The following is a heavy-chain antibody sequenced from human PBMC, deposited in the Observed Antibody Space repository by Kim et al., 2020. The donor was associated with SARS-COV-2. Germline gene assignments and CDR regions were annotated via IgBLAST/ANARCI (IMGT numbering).Heavy chain of an antibody. J-gene: IGHJ4*02. Sequence: SVKVSCKASGGTFSSYAISWVRKAPGQGLEWMGRIIPILGIANYAQKFQGRVTITADKSTSTAYMELSSLRSEDTAVYYCARRNSSSWYDWGQGTLVTV. CDR3: ARRNSSSWYD. D-gene: IGHD6-13*01. V-gene: IGHV1-69*04. CDR2: IIPILGIA. CDR1: GGTFSSYA.